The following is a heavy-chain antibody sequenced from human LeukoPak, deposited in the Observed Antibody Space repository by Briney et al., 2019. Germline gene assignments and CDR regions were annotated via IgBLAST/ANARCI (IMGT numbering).Heavy chain of an antibody. Sequence: SESLSLTCTVAGGSISSSSYYWGWIRQPPGKGLEWIGSIYYSGSTYYNTSLKSRVTISVDTSKNQFSLKLSSVTAADTAVYYCATDDFWSGYYAHYWGQGTLVTVSS. V-gene: IGHV4-39*01. CDR2: IYYSGST. D-gene: IGHD3-3*01. CDR1: GGSISSSSYY. J-gene: IGHJ4*02. CDR3: ATDDFWSGYYAHY.